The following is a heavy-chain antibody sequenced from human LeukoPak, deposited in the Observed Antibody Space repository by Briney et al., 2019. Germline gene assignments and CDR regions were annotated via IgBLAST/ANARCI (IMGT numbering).Heavy chain of an antibody. CDR3: ARVTWTTVNPWYAFDI. CDR1: GGSISSGGYY. J-gene: IGHJ3*02. D-gene: IGHD4-17*01. CDR2: IYYSGST. Sequence: SQTLSLTCTVSGGSISSGGYYWSWIRQHPGKGLEWIGYIYYSGSTYYNPSLKSRVTISVDTSKNQFSLKLSSVTAADTAVYYCARVTWTTVNPWYAFDIWGQGTMVTVSS. V-gene: IGHV4-31*03.